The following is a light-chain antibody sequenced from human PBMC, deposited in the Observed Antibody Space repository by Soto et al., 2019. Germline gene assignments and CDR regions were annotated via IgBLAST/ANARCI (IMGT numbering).Light chain of an antibody. CDR3: ATWDDSLNVV. CDR1: SSNIGRNT. Sequence: QSVLTQPPSASGTPGQRVTISCSGSSSNIGRNTVNWYQQLPGTAPKLLIYSNNKRPSGVPDRFFGSKSGTSASLAISGFQSEDEADYYCATWDDSLNVVFGGGTKLTVL. V-gene: IGLV1-44*01. J-gene: IGLJ3*02. CDR2: SNN.